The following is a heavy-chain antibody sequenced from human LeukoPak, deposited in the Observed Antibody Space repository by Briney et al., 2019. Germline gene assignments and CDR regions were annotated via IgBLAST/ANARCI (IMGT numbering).Heavy chain of an antibody. CDR3: ARDPGFIVGAATVLNY. V-gene: IGHV3-33*01. D-gene: IGHD1-26*01. J-gene: IGHJ4*02. Sequence: GGSLRLSCAASGFTFSSYGIHWVRQAPGKGLEWVAVIWYDGSNKYYADSVKGRFTISRDNSKNTLYLQMNSLRAEDTAVYYCARDPGFIVGAATVLNYWGQGTLVTVSS. CDR2: IWYDGSNK. CDR1: GFTFSSYG.